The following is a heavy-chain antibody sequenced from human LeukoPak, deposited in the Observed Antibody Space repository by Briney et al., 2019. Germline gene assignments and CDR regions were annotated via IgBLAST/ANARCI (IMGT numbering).Heavy chain of an antibody. V-gene: IGHV1-2*02. CDR1: GYTFTGYY. CDR3: ARGPMVRGVPLRAFDI. D-gene: IGHD3-10*01. CDR2: INPNSGGT. J-gene: IGHJ3*02. Sequence: ASVKVSCKASGYTFTGYYMHWVRQAPGQGLEWMGWINPNSGGTNYAQKFQGRVTVTRDTSISTAYMGLSRLRSDDTAVYYCARGPMVRGVPLRAFDIWGQGTMVTVSS.